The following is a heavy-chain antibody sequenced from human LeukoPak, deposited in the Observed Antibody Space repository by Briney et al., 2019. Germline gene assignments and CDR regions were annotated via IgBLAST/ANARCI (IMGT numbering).Heavy chain of an antibody. Sequence: SETLSLTCTVSGGSISGYYWNWIRQPPGKGLEWIGYISYTGSADYNPSLKSRVTISVDTSKNQFSLKVTSLTAADTAVYCCARDKQPGDYWGQGTLVTVSS. J-gene: IGHJ4*02. CDR2: ISYTGSA. D-gene: IGHD5-18*01. CDR3: ARDKQPGDY. V-gene: IGHV4-59*01. CDR1: GGSISGYY.